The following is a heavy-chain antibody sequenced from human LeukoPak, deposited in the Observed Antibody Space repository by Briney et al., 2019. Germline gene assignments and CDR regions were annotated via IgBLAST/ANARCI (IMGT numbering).Heavy chain of an antibody. CDR2: ISYDGSNK. Sequence: PGRSLRLSCAASGFTFSSYAMHWVRQAPGKGLEWVAVISYDGSNKYYADSVKGRFTICRDNSKNTLYLQMNSLRAEDTAVYYCARDPSTLIVGALFDYWGQGTLVTVSS. V-gene: IGHV3-30-3*01. CDR3: ARDPSTLIVGALFDY. CDR1: GFTFSSYA. J-gene: IGHJ4*02. D-gene: IGHD1-26*01.